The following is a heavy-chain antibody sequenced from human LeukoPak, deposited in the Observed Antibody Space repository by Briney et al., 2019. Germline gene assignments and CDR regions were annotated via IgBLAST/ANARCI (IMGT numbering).Heavy chain of an antibody. J-gene: IGHJ5*02. Sequence: SETLSLTCAVSGGSISSGSYYWSWIRQPAGKGLEWIGRIYTSGSTNYNPSLKSRVTISVDTSKNQFSLKLSSVTAADTAVYYCARDDIRGGYSGYDPWGQGTLVTVSS. D-gene: IGHD5-12*01. V-gene: IGHV4-61*02. CDR2: IYTSGST. CDR1: GGSISSGSYY. CDR3: ARDDIRGGYSGYDP.